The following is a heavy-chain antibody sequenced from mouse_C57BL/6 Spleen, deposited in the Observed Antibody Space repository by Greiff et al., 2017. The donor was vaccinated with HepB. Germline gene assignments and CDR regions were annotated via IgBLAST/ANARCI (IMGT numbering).Heavy chain of an antibody. CDR3: ARGATTEVEGFDY. Sequence: VQLQQPGAELVKPGASVKLSCKASGYTFTSYWMQWVKQRPGQGLEWIGEIDPSDSYTNYNQKFKGKATLTVDTSSSTAYMQLSSLTSEDSAVYYCARGATTEVEGFDYWGQGTTLTVSS. V-gene: IGHV1-50*01. J-gene: IGHJ2*01. D-gene: IGHD1-1*01. CDR1: GYTFTSYW. CDR2: IDPSDSYT.